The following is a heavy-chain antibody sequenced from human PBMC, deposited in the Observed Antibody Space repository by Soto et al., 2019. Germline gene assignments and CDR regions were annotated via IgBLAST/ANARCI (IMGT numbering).Heavy chain of an antibody. CDR2: IIPSFPTP. J-gene: IGHJ6*02. CDR3: ARDKDRQQIGGNSYYGMEV. V-gene: IGHV1-69*12. Sequence: QVQLVQSGAEVKKPGSSVTVSCKASGGTFGNSAISWVRQAPGQGLEWMGGIIPSFPTPDYAQKCQGRVTITADESTSTAYRELTSLRSADTAVYYCARDKDRQQIGGNSYYGMEVWGQGTTVTV. D-gene: IGHD1-26*01. CDR1: GGTFGNSA.